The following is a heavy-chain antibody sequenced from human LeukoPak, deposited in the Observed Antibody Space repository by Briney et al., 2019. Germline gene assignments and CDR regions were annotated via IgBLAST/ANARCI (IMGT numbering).Heavy chain of an antibody. D-gene: IGHD6-19*01. CDR2: ISWNSGSI. Sequence: PGGSLRLSCAASGFTFDDYAMHWVRQAPGKSLEWVSGISWNSGSIGYADSVKGRFTISRDNAKNSLYLQMNSLRAEDTAVYYCAKKWQWLGRDRHGMDVWGQGTTVTVSS. CDR3: AKKWQWLGRDRHGMDV. J-gene: IGHJ6*02. CDR1: GFTFDDYA. V-gene: IGHV3-9*01.